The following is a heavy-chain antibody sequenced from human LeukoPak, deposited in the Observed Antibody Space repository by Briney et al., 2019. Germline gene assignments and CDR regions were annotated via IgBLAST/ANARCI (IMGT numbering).Heavy chain of an antibody. Sequence: GGSLRLSCAASGFTFNRNAMNWVRQAPGKGLEWVSSISSSSSYIYYADSVKGRFTVSRDNAKNSLYLQMNSLRAEDTAVYYCAGGYSDSSGYYYYYMDVWGKGTTVTVSS. CDR1: GFTFNRNA. CDR3: AGGYSDSSGYYYYYMDV. V-gene: IGHV3-21*01. CDR2: ISSSSSYI. J-gene: IGHJ6*03. D-gene: IGHD3-22*01.